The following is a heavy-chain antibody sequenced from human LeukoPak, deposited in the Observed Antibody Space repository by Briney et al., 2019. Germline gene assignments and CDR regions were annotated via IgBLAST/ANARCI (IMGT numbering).Heavy chain of an antibody. Sequence: PSETLSLTCTVSGGSISSYYWTWIRQPPGKGLEWIGYLYNSGSTNYNPSLKSRVTISEDTSKNQVSLKMSSVTAADTAVYYCVRGGNYFGYWGQGTLVTVSS. CDR1: GGSISSYY. CDR3: VRGGNYFGY. D-gene: IGHD3-16*01. J-gene: IGHJ4*02. CDR2: LYNSGST. V-gene: IGHV4-59*01.